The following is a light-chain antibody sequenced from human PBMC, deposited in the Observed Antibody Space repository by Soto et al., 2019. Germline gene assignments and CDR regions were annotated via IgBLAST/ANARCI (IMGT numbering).Light chain of an antibody. V-gene: IGKV3-11*01. J-gene: IGKJ2*01. CDR2: GAS. CDR1: QSVSSY. CDR3: QHRGKWPRT. Sequence: EIVLTQSPATLSLSPGERATLSCRASQSVSSYLAWYQQKPGQAPRLLIDGASNRATGIPARFSGSGSGTDFSLTISSLESEDFAVYYCQHRGKWPRTFGQGTKLEIK.